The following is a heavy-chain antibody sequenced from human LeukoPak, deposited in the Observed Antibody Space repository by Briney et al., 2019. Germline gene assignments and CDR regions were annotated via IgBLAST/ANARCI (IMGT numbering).Heavy chain of an antibody. CDR3: ARHPQTYSSGWYLWDY. J-gene: IGHJ4*02. CDR1: GYSLTRYW. Sequence: PGESLMISCKGSGYSLTRYWIGWVRQMPGKGLEWMGIIYPLDSDTRYSPSFQGQVIISADKSTNTAYLQWSSLKASDTGMYYCARHPQTYSSGWYLWDYWGQGTLVTVSS. CDR2: IYPLDSDT. D-gene: IGHD6-19*01. V-gene: IGHV5-51*01.